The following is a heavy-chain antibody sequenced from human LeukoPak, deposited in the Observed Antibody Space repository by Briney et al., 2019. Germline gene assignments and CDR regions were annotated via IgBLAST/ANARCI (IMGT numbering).Heavy chain of an antibody. CDR1: GFTFSNYG. CDR3: AKVSTYYYDSSGYYFDS. J-gene: IGHJ4*02. Sequence: GESLKISCAASGFTFSNYGMHWVRQAPGKGLEWVAFIRYDGSNKYYADSVKGRFTISRDNSKNTLYLQMNSLRAEDTAVYYCAKVSTYYYDSSGYYFDSWGQGTLVTVSS. CDR2: IRYDGSNK. V-gene: IGHV3-30*02. D-gene: IGHD3-22*01.